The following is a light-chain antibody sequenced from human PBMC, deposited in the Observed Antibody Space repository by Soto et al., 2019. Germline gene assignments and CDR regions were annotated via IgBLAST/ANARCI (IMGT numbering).Light chain of an antibody. V-gene: IGKV1-39*01. CDR1: QTIMTY. CDR3: QQSYSSRPT. Sequence: DIQMTQSPSSLSASVGDEVTITCRASQTIMTYLTWYQLKPGKPPRLLIFAASSLQSGVPSRFSGSRSGPDFTLTISSLQPEDFATYYCQQSYSSRPTFGQGTKVDIK. CDR2: AAS. J-gene: IGKJ1*01.